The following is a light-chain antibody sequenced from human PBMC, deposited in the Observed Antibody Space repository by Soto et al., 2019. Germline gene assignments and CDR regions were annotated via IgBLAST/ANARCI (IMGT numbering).Light chain of an antibody. V-gene: IGLV2-14*01. CDR1: STDIGRYNY. Sequence: ALTQPASVSGSPGQSITISCTGTSTDIGRYNYVSWYQQHPGKAPKLMIYDVSNRPSGVSNRFSGSKSGNTASLTISGLQAEDEADYYCSSYTSSSTYVFGTGTKVTVL. CDR3: SSYTSSSTYV. J-gene: IGLJ1*01. CDR2: DVS.